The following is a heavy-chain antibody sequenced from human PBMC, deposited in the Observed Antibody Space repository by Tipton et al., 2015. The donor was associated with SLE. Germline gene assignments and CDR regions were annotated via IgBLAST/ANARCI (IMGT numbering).Heavy chain of an antibody. D-gene: IGHD6-19*01. CDR2: IYYSGST. J-gene: IGHJ4*02. CDR3: ARALAVARYFDY. CDR1: GGSISSSSYY. Sequence: TLSLTYTVSGGSISSSSYYWGWIRQPPGKGLEWIGSIYYSGSTYYNPSLKSRVTISVDTSKNQFSLKLSSVTAADTAVYYCARALAVARYFDYWGQGTLVTVSS. V-gene: IGHV4-39*07.